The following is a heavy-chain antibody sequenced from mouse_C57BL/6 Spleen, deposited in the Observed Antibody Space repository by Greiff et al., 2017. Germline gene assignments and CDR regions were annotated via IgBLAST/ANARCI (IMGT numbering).Heavy chain of an antibody. V-gene: IGHV14-4*01. Sequence: EVQLQQSGAELVRPGASVKLSCTASGFNIKDDYMHWVKQRPEQGLEWIGWIDPENGDTEYASKFQGKATITADTSSNTAYLQLSSLTSEDTAVYYCTTGDYYGSRAWFAYWGQGTLVTVSA. D-gene: IGHD1-1*01. CDR1: GFNIKDDY. CDR3: TTGDYYGSRAWFAY. CDR2: IDPENGDT. J-gene: IGHJ3*01.